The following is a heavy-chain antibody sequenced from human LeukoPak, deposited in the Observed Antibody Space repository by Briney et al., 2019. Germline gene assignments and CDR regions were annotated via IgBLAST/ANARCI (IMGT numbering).Heavy chain of an antibody. CDR2: ISSSSSYI. Sequence: GSLRLSCAASGFTFSSYSMNWVRQAPGKGLEWVSSISSSSSYIYYADSVKGRFTISRDNAKNSLYLQMNSLRAEDTAVYYCARDSFGSYYYYGMDVWGQGITVTVSS. D-gene: IGHD3-10*01. V-gene: IGHV3-21*01. CDR1: GFTFSSYS. CDR3: ARDSFGSYYYYGMDV. J-gene: IGHJ6*02.